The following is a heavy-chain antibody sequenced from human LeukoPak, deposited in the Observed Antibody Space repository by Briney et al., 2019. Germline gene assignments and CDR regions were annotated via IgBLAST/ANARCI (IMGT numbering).Heavy chain of an antibody. V-gene: IGHV3-64D*09. CDR2: ISSNGGST. CDR1: GFTFRSYA. D-gene: IGHD1-26*01. Sequence: GGSLRLSCSASGFTFRSYAVHWVRQAPGKGLEYISSISSNGGSTYYADSVKGRFTISRDNSKNTLSLRMSSLTPEDTAVYYCVKSDNIVGATYFDSWGQGTLVTVSS. CDR3: VKSDNIVGATYFDS. J-gene: IGHJ4*02.